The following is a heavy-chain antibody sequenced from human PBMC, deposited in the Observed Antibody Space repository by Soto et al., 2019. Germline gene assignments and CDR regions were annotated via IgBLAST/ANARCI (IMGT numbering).Heavy chain of an antibody. Sequence: TLSLTCAVSGGSISGGGFSWSWIRQPPGKGLEWIGYILHTGGTQYNPSLKSRVSMSVDKSKNQFSLHLTSVTAADTAVYYCARLQFGEGFDYWGQGALVTVSS. CDR3: ARLQFGEGFDY. D-gene: IGHD3-10*01. J-gene: IGHJ4*02. V-gene: IGHV4-30-2*01. CDR2: ILHTGGT. CDR1: GGSISGGGFS.